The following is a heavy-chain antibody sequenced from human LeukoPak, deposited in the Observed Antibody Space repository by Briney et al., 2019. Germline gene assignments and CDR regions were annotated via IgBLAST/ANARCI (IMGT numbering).Heavy chain of an antibody. Sequence: ASVKLSCKASGYTFTSYGISWVRQAPGQGREWMGWISAYNGNTNYAQKLQGRVTMTTDTSTSTAYMELRSLRSDDTAVYYCARDSRDGFNYHLDLWGRGTLVTVSS. V-gene: IGHV1-18*01. CDR1: GYTFTSYG. D-gene: IGHD5-24*01. CDR3: ARDSRDGFNYHLDL. J-gene: IGHJ2*01. CDR2: ISAYNGNT.